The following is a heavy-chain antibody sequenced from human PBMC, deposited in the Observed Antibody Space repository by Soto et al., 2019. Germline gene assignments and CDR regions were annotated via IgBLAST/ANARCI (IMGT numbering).Heavy chain of an antibody. J-gene: IGHJ3*02. CDR1: GIMFITYA. Sequence: PGGSLRPSFAASGIMFITYAMRWVRQAPGKGLEWVSAISGSGGSTYSADSVKGRFTISRENSKNTLYLKMNSLRAEDTAVYYCAKDSDVGDGYNPGDIWGQGTMVTFSS. CDR2: ISGSGGST. CDR3: AKDSDVGDGYNPGDI. V-gene: IGHV3-23*01. D-gene: IGHD3-10*01.